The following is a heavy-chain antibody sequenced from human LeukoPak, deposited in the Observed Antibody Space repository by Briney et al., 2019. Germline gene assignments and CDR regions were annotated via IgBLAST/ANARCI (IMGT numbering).Heavy chain of an antibody. Sequence: PGWSLRLSCAASGFIFSSYWMTWVRQAPGKGLEWVANIKQDGSDKYYVDSVRGRFTIFRDNAKNSLFLQMNSLRAEDAAVYYCERGGRSGSPWGQGTLVTVSS. V-gene: IGHV3-7*01. D-gene: IGHD1-26*01. CDR3: ERGGRSGSP. CDR2: IKQDGSDK. J-gene: IGHJ5*02. CDR1: GFIFSSYW.